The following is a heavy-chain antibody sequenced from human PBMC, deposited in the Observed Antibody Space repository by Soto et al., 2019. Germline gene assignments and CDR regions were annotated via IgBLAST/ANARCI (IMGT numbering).Heavy chain of an antibody. CDR1: GGSFSGYY. Sequence: QVQLQQWGAGLLKPSETLSLTCAVYGGSFSGYYWSWIRQPPGKGLEWIGEITHSGGTNYNPSLNGRVTISVDPSKSQFSLKLSSVTAADTAVYYCARDVMANNRYHWYFDLWGRGTLVTVSS. CDR2: ITHSGGT. D-gene: IGHD1-1*01. CDR3: ARDVMANNRYHWYFDL. V-gene: IGHV4-34*01. J-gene: IGHJ2*01.